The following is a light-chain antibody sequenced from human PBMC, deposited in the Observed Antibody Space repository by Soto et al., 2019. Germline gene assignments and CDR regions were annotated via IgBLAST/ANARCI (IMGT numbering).Light chain of an antibody. V-gene: IGKV3-15*01. CDR2: GAS. J-gene: IGKJ1*01. Sequence: EIVMTQSPATLSVSPGDRATLSCRASQSVGTHLAWYQQKPGQAPRLLLYGASTRATGIPARFSGSGSGTEFTLTISSLQSEDVAVYCCQQYNNWPRTFGQGTKVEIK. CDR3: QQYNNWPRT. CDR1: QSVGTH.